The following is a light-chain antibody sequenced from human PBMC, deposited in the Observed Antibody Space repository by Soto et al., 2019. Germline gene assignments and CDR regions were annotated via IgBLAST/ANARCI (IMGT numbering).Light chain of an antibody. CDR1: QSVSSY. Sequence: EIVLTQSPATLSLSPGERATLSCRASQSVSSYLAWYQQKPGQAPRLLIYDASNRATGIPARFSGSGSGRDFTLTISSLEPEDFAVYYCQQRSNWPSSFGQGTKVEIK. J-gene: IGKJ1*01. V-gene: IGKV3-11*02. CDR2: DAS. CDR3: QQRSNWPSS.